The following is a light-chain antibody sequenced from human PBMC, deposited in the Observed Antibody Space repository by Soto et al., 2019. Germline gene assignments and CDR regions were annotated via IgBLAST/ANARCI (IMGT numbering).Light chain of an antibody. CDR3: QQYENYWT. CDR1: QSISSW. CDR2: DAS. Sequence: DIQMTQSPSPPSATAGARAPISCRASQSISSWLAWYQHKPGKAPKLLIYDASNLDSGVPSRFSGSGSGTEFSLTISNLQPDDCATYYCQQYENYWTFGQGTKVDIK. V-gene: IGKV1-5*01. J-gene: IGKJ1*01.